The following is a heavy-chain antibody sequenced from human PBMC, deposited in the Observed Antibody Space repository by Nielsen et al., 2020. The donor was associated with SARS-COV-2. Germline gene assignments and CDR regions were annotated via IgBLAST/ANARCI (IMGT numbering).Heavy chain of an antibody. V-gene: IGHV4-59*11. J-gene: IGHJ6*02. CDR1: GASITSQTW. D-gene: IGHD3-9*01. Sequence: SETLSLTCTVFGASITSQTWWSWIRQTPGKGLEWIGYVYYRGSTNYNPSFKSRVTMSVDTSKNQFSLKLNSVSAADTAVYYCARTDDTLSYYYYGMDVWGQGTTVTVSS. CDR2: VYYRGST. CDR3: ARTDDTLSYYYYGMDV.